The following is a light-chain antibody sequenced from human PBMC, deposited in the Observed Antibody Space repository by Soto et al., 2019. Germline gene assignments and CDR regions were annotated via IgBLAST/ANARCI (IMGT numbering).Light chain of an antibody. CDR1: QGISSA. CDR2: DAS. V-gene: IGKV1-13*02. Sequence: AIQLTQSPSSLSASVGDRVTITCRASQGISSALAWYQQKPGKAPKLLIYDASSLESGVPSRFSGSGSGTDFTLTISSLQPEDFSSDYYQHFNSYPISFAQGTRL. CDR3: QHFNSYPIS. J-gene: IGKJ5*01.